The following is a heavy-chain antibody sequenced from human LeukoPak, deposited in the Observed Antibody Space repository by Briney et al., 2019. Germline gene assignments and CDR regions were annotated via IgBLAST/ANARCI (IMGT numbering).Heavy chain of an antibody. CDR1: GGSISSGSYY. D-gene: IGHD2-15*01. CDR2: IYTRGST. Sequence: SETLSLTCTVSGGSISSGSYYWSWIRQPAGKGLEWIARIYTRGSTNNNPSLKSRVTISVDTSKNQFSPKLSSVTAADTAVYYCARDGPEYCSGCSCYSGGARNWFDPCGQGTLVTVSS. CDR3: ARDGPEYCSGCSCYSGGARNWFDP. J-gene: IGHJ5*02. V-gene: IGHV4-61*02.